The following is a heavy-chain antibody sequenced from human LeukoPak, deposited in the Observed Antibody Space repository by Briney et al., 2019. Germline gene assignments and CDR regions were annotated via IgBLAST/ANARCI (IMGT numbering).Heavy chain of an antibody. CDR3: ARTPAAMATYYYYMDV. CDR2: ISSSSSYI. J-gene: IGHJ6*03. D-gene: IGHD5-18*01. V-gene: IGHV3-21*01. CDR1: GFTFSSYS. Sequence: PGGTLRLSCAASGFTFSSYSMKWVGQAPGKGVEGVSSISSSSSYIYYADSVKGRFTISRDNAKNSLYLQMNSLRAEDTAVYYCARTPAAMATYYYYMDVWGKGTTVTVSS.